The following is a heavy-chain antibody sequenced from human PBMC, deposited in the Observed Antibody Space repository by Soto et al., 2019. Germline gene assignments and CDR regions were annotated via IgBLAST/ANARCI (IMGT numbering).Heavy chain of an antibody. CDR3: ARDPSRTAAAGSLYYYGMDV. D-gene: IGHD6-13*01. CDR1: VYTFTSYG. J-gene: IGHJ6*02. CDR2: ISAYNGNT. Sequence: QVQLVQSGAEVKKPGASVKVSCKASVYTFTSYGISWVRQAPGQGLEWMGWISAYNGNTNYAQKLQGRVTMTTDTATSTAYMKLRSLRSDDTAVYYCARDPSRTAAAGSLYYYGMDVWGQGTKVTVSS. V-gene: IGHV1-18*01.